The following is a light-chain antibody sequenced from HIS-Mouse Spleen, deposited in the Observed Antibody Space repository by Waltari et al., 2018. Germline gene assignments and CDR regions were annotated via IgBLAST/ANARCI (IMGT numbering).Light chain of an antibody. CDR3: CSYAGSSTWL. CDR2: EGS. CDR1: SSDVGSYNL. V-gene: IGLV2-23*01. Sequence: QSALTQPASVSGSPGQSITISCTGTSSDVGSYNLVPWYQQHPGKAPKLLIYEGSKRPSGVSHRFSGSKSGNTASLTISGLQAEDEADYYCCSYAGSSTWLFGGGTKLTVL. J-gene: IGLJ3*02.